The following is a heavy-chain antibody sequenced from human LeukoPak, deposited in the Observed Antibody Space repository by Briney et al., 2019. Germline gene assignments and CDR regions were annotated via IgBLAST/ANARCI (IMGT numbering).Heavy chain of an antibody. J-gene: IGHJ4*02. Sequence: GGSLRLSCAASGFTFSSYWMSWVRQAPGKGLEWVANIKQDGSEKYYADSVVGRFTISRDSAKNSLYLQMNSLRAEDTAVYYCARETPRRGETRDGYRWGQGTLVTVSS. V-gene: IGHV3-7*01. CDR2: IKQDGSEK. CDR1: GFTFSSYW. CDR3: ARETPRRGETRDGYR. D-gene: IGHD5-24*01.